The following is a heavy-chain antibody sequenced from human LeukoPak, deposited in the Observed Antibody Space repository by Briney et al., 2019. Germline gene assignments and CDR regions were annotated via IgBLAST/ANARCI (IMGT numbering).Heavy chain of an antibody. V-gene: IGHV1-2*06. CDR3: AITVVENAFDI. J-gene: IGHJ3*02. CDR2: INPNDGGT. CDR1: GYTFTNYY. D-gene: IGHD4-23*01. Sequence: ASVKVSCKASGYTFTNYYIHWVRQAPGQGREWMGRINPNDGGTNYAQKFQGSVTMARDTSISTAYMELSGLTSDDTAIYYCAITVVENAFDIWGQGTMVIVSS.